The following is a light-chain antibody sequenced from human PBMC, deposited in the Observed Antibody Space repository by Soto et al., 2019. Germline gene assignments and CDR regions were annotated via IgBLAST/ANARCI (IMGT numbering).Light chain of an antibody. Sequence: DIQMTQSPSSVAASVGDRVTITCRASQAISNLLARYQQKPGEVTKVLIYAAYSLQSGVPSRFSGSGSGTDFTLTITSLQPEDVATYYCQKYNSAPFTFGPGTKLDLK. V-gene: IGKV1-27*01. CDR2: AAY. J-gene: IGKJ3*01. CDR1: QAISNL. CDR3: QKYNSAPFT.